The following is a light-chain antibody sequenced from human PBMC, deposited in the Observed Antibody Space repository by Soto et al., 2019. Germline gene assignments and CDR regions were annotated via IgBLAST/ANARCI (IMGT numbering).Light chain of an antibody. J-gene: IGKJ4*01. V-gene: IGKV3-15*01. CDR2: EAY. CDR3: QHYLTWPLA. CDR1: QGVGST. Sequence: ELVLTQSPATLSVSPGESATLSCRASQGVGSTLAWYQQKPGRAPRLLIYEAYIRATGIPARFSGAGSGTEFTLTISRLQSDDFAVYYCQHYLTWPLAFGGGTRVEI.